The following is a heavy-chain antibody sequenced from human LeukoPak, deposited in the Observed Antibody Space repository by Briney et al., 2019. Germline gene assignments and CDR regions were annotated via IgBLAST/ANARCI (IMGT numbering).Heavy chain of an antibody. Sequence: GGSLRLSCAASGFTFSRYAVSYLRQAPGKGLEWVAAISDDFGTYPADSVKGRFTISRDNSSNTLYLQMTSLRAEDTAVYYCARGNSGHCSGATCYALDYWGQGTLVTVSS. J-gene: IGHJ4*02. CDR3: ARGNSGHCSGATCYALDY. CDR2: ISDDFGT. V-gene: IGHV3-23*01. D-gene: IGHD2-2*01. CDR1: GFTFSRYA.